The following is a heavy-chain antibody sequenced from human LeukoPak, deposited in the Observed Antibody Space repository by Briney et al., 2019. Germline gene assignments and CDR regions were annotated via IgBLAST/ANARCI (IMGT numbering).Heavy chain of an antibody. Sequence: SETLSLTCTVSGGSISSYYWSWIRQPPGKGLEWIGYIYYSGSTNYNPSLKSRVTISVDTSKNQFSLELSSVTAADTAVYYCARDPTTAGDYYYYYGMDVWGQGTTVTVSS. CDR3: ARDPTTAGDYYYYYGMDV. V-gene: IGHV4-59*01. D-gene: IGHD4-11*01. J-gene: IGHJ6*02. CDR1: GGSISSYY. CDR2: IYYSGST.